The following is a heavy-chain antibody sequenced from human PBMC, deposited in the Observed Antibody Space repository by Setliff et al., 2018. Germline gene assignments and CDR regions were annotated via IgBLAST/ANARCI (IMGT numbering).Heavy chain of an antibody. CDR2: SNHGGST. Sequence: SETLSLTCSVYGESFSNNYWSWIRQTPGKGLEWIGESNHGGSTNYNPSLKSRVTISVDTSKNQISLKLTSVTAADTAVYYCARGNMFDGSGRWFDYWGQGTLVTVSS. CDR3: ARGNMFDGSGRWFDY. D-gene: IGHD3-10*01. V-gene: IGHV4-34*01. CDR1: GESFSNNY. J-gene: IGHJ4*02.